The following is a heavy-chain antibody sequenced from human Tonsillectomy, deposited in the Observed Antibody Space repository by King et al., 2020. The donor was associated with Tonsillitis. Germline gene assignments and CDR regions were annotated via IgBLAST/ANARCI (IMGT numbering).Heavy chain of an antibody. CDR2: ISSSSDTV. J-gene: IGHJ4*02. Sequence: VQLVESGGGLVQPGGSLRLSCAASGFSFSGYSMNWVRQPPGKGLEWISYISSSSDTVDYADSVKGRFAISRDNAKNSLYLQMDSLSDEDTAVYYCARPYGESACFDYWGQGTLVTVPS. CDR1: GFSFSGYS. V-gene: IGHV3-48*02. D-gene: IGHD4-17*01. CDR3: ARPYGESACFDY.